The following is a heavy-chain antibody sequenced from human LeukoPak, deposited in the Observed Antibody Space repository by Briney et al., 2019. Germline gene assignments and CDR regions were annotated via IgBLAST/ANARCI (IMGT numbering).Heavy chain of an antibody. CDR2: IYYSGST. V-gene: IGHV4-39*07. CDR1: GGSISSSSYY. D-gene: IGHD5-18*01. Sequence: PSETLSLTCTVSGGSISSSSYYWGWIRQPPGKGLEWIGSIYYSGSTYYNPSLKSRVTISVDTSKNQFSLKLSSVTAADTAVYYCARGYSYGTTGFDYWGQGTLVTVSS. J-gene: IGHJ4*02. CDR3: ARGYSYGTTGFDY.